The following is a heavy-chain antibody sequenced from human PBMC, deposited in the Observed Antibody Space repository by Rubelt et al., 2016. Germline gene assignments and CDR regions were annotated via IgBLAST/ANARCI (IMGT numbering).Heavy chain of an antibody. V-gene: IGHV4-34*10. CDR2: ISHSGST. CDR3: ARLVVTPRRGLDY. Sequence: QVKLQESGPGLVKPSETLSLTCAVYGGSFSGYYWSWIRQPPGKGLEWIGEISHSGSTSYNPSLKSRLTILADTSKNSFSLKRSSVTAADTAVYYCARLVVTPRRGLDYWGQGTLVTVSS. CDR1: GGSFSGYY. D-gene: IGHD2-21*02. J-gene: IGHJ4*02.